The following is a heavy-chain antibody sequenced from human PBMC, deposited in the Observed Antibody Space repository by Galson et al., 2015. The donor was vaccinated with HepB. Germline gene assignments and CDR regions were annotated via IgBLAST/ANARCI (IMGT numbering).Heavy chain of an antibody. CDR3: AREWELLRTKVPFY. CDR2: INANSGGT. D-gene: IGHD1-26*01. CDR1: GYTFTGYY. V-gene: IGHV1-2*02. Sequence: SCKASGYTFTGYYIHWVRQAPGQGLEYMGWINANSGGTYYAQKFQGRVTMTRDTSISTAYMELSRLRSDDTAVYYCAREWELLRTKVPFYWGQGTLVTVSS. J-gene: IGHJ4*02.